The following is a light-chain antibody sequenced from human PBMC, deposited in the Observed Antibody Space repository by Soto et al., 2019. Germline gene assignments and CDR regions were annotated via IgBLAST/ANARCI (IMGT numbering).Light chain of an antibody. Sequence: EIVLTQSPATLSLSPGERATLSCRASQSVSSYLAWYQQKPGQAPRLLIYDASNRATGIPARFSGSGSGTDLTLTISSLEPEDFAVYYCQQRSTLTFGGGPKVEIK. CDR1: QSVSSY. CDR3: QQRSTLT. CDR2: DAS. V-gene: IGKV3-11*01. J-gene: IGKJ4*01.